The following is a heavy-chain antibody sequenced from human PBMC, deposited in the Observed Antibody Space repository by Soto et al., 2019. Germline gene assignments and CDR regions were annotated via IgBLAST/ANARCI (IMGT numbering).Heavy chain of an antibody. D-gene: IGHD2-2*01. CDR3: ARAQRYCSXTSCRKLHSYYYYGMDV. CDR2: IIPIFGTA. V-gene: IGHV1-69*13. CDR1: GGTFSSYA. J-gene: IGHJ6*01. Sequence: GAPVKVSCKASGGTFSSYAISWVRQAPGQGLEWMGGIIPIFGTANYAQKFQGRVTITADESTSTAYMELSSLRSEDTAVYYCARAQRYCSXTSCRKLHSYYYYGMDVWGQGTTVTVSS.